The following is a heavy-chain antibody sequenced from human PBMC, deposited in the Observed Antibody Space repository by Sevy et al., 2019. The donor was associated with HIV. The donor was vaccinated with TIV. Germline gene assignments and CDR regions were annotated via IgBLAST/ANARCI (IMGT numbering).Heavy chain of an antibody. D-gene: IGHD3-22*01. Sequence: GGSLKISCKGSGYTFNTYWIAWVRQMPGKGLEWMGIIYPDDSDTRYSPSFQGHVTISADKSTDTAYLQWRSLKASDTAMYYCARPALNYYDSNGYGFNLWGQGTMVTVSS. V-gene: IGHV5-51*01. CDR2: IYPDDSDT. CDR1: GYTFNTYW. J-gene: IGHJ3*01. CDR3: ARPALNYYDSNGYGFNL.